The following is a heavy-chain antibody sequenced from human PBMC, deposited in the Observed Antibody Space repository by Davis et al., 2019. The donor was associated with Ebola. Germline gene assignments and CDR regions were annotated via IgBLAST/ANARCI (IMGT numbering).Heavy chain of an antibody. CDR2: ISAYNGNT. CDR1: GYTFTSYG. J-gene: IGHJ4*02. CDR3: ASRRGYSGYYYFDY. D-gene: IGHD5-12*01. V-gene: IGHV1-18*01. Sequence: ASVKVSCKASGYTFTSYGISWVRQAPGQGLEWMGWISAYNGNTNYAQKLQGRVTMTTDTSTSTAYMELRSLRSDDTAVYYCASRRGYSGYYYFDYWGQGTLVTVSS.